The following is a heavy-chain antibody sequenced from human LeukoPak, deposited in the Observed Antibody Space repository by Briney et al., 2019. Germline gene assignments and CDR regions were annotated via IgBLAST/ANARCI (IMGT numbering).Heavy chain of an antibody. CDR3: AREGPAFERYFDWLPLKYYYYYYGMDV. CDR1: GYTFTSYD. V-gene: IGHV1-8*01. Sequence: SVKVSCKASGYTFTSYDINWVRQATGQGLEWMGWMNPNSGNTGYAQKFQGRVTMTRNTSISTAYMELSSLRSEDTAVYYCAREGPAFERYFDWLPLKYYYYYYGMDVWGQGTTVTVSS. CDR2: MNPNSGNT. D-gene: IGHD3-9*01. J-gene: IGHJ6*02.